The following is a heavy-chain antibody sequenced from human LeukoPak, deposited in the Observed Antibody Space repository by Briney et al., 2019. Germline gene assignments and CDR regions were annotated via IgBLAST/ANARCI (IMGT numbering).Heavy chain of an antibody. D-gene: IGHD3-10*02. CDR2: IRYGGSNK. Sequence: GGSLRLSCAASGFTFSSYGMHWVRQAPGKGLEWVAFIRYGGSNKYYADSVKGRFTISRDNAKNSLYLQMNSLRAEDTAVYYCAELGITMIGGVWGKGTTVTISS. CDR3: AELGITMIGGV. J-gene: IGHJ6*04. CDR1: GFTFSSYG. V-gene: IGHV3-30*02.